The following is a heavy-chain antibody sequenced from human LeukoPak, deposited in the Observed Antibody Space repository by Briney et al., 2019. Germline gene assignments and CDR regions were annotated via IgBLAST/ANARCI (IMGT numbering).Heavy chain of an antibody. Sequence: PGGSLRLSCAVSGITLSNYGMSWVRQAPGKGLEWVEGISGSGGRTNYADSVKGQFTISRDNPKNTLYLQMNSLRAEDTAVYFCARRGVVIRVILVGFHKEAYYFDSWGQGALVTVSS. CDR1: GITLSNYG. V-gene: IGHV3-23*01. J-gene: IGHJ4*02. CDR3: ARRGVVIRVILVGFHKEAYYFDS. D-gene: IGHD3-22*01. CDR2: ISGSGGRT.